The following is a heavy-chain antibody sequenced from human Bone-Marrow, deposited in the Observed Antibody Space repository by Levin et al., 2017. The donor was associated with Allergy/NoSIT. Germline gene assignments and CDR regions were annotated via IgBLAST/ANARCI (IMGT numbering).Heavy chain of an antibody. J-gene: IGHJ6*03. CDR2: IKHDGTKI. CDR1: GSNFDAHW. D-gene: IGHD3-3*02. Sequence: QPSETLSLTCEASGSNFDAHWMSWVRQAPGKGLEWVANIKHDGTKIYYVDSVKGRFTISRDNAKNSLHLQMNSLRVDDTAVYYCARELLHFMDVWGKGTTVTVSS. CDR3: ARELLHFMDV. V-gene: IGHV3-7*03.